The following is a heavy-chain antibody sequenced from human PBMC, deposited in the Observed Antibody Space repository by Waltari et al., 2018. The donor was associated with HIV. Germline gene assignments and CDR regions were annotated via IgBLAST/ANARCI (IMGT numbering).Heavy chain of an antibody. J-gene: IGHJ6*02. Sequence: EVQLVVSGGGLVQPGRSLRLSCAASGFTFDDYAMHWVRQAPGKGLEWVSGISWNSGSMGYADSVKGRFTISRDNAKNSLYLQMNSLRAEDTALYYCAKDREQYYYYCMDVWGQGTTVTVSS. D-gene: IGHD1-26*01. CDR2: ISWNSGSM. V-gene: IGHV3-9*01. CDR1: GFTFDDYA. CDR3: AKDREQYYYYCMDV.